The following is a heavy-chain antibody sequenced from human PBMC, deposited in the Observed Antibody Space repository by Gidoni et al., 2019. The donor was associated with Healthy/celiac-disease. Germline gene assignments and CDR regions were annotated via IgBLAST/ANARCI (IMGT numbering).Heavy chain of an antibody. J-gene: IGHJ4*02. D-gene: IGHD2-2*01. CDR3: ARVGGSSKYQLPHLD. CDR2: IYYSGST. Sequence: QLQLQESGPGLVKPSETLSLTCTVSGGSISSSSYYWGWLRQPPGKGLEWIGSIYYSGSTYYNPSLKSRVTISVDTSNNQFSLKLSSVTAADTAVYYCARVGGSSKYQLPHLDWGQGTLVTVSS. CDR1: GGSISSSSYY. V-gene: IGHV4-39*01.